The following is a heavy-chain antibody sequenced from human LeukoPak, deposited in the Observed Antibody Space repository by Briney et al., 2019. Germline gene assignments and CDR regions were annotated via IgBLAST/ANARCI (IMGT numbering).Heavy chain of an antibody. CDR2: ISYDGSNK. CDR1: GFTFSSYA. CDR3: ARQTVPEYSYYYYYGMDV. V-gene: IGHV3-30*04. Sequence: GGSLRLSCSASGFTFSSYAMHWVRQAPGKGLEWVAVISYDGSNKYYADSVKGRFTISRDNSKNTLYLQMNSLRAEDTAVYYCARQTVPEYSYYYYYGMDVWGKGTTVTVSS. D-gene: IGHD1-14*01. J-gene: IGHJ6*04.